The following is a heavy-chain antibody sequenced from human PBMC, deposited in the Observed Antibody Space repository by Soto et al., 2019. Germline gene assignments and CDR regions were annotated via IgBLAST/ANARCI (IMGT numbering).Heavy chain of an antibody. J-gene: IGHJ4*02. CDR1: GYTFTSYA. D-gene: IGHD6-13*01. CDR2: INAGNGNT. CDR3: ASFGSRYSSSWYVDY. Sequence: GASVKVSCKASGYTFTSYAMHWVRQAPGQRLEWMGWINAGNGNTKYSQKLQGRVTITRDTSASTAYMELSSLRSEDTAVYYCASFGSRYSSSWYVDYWGQGTLVTVSS. V-gene: IGHV1-3*01.